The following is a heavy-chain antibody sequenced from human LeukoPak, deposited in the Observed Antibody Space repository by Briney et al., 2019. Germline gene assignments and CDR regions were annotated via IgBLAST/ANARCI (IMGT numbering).Heavy chain of an antibody. Sequence: GRSLRLSCAASGFTFSSYGIHWVRQAPGKGLEWVAVISYDGNNKYYADSVKGRFTISRDNSKNTLYLQMNSLGGEDTAVYYCARGGLYSSSWYYFDYWGQGTLVTVSS. CDR3: ARGGLYSSSWYYFDY. D-gene: IGHD6-13*01. J-gene: IGHJ4*02. V-gene: IGHV3-30*03. CDR1: GFTFSSYG. CDR2: ISYDGNNK.